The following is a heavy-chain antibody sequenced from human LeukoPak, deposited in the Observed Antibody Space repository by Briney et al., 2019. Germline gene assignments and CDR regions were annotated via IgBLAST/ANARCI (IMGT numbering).Heavy chain of an antibody. CDR1: GGSISSYY. J-gene: IGHJ3*02. CDR3: ARDRYYDSSPPGAFDI. Sequence: SETLSLTCTVSGGSISSYYWSWIRQPPGKGLEWIGYIYYSGSTNYNPSLKSRVTISVDTSKNQFSLKLSSVTAADTAVYYCARDRYYDSSPPGAFDIWGQGTMVTVSS. V-gene: IGHV4-59*01. CDR2: IYYSGST. D-gene: IGHD3-22*01.